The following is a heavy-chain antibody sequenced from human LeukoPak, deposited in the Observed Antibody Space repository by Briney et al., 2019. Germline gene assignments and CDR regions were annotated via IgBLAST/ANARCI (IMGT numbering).Heavy chain of an antibody. CDR2: ISYSSSTI. D-gene: IGHD2-15*01. Sequence: GGSLRLSRAASGFTFSSYGMNWVRQAPGKGLEWVSYISYSSSTIYYADSVKGRFAISRDNAKNSLYLQMNSLRAEDTAVYYCARVNRMVPGYCSGGTCPGDYWGQGTLVTVSS. CDR1: GFTFSSYG. CDR3: ARVNRMVPGYCSGGTCPGDY. V-gene: IGHV3-48*01. J-gene: IGHJ4*02.